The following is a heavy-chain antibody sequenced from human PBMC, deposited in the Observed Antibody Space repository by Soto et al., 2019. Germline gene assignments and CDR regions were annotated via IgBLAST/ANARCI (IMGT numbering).Heavy chain of an antibody. D-gene: IGHD3-3*01. CDR2: IRSKAYGGTT. V-gene: IGHV3-49*03. Sequence: AGGSLRLSCTASGFTFGDYAMSWFRQAPGKGLEWVGFIRSKAYGGTTEYAASVKGRFTISRDDSKSIAYLQMNSLKTEDTAVYYCTRVGYYDFWSGYYPGYWGQGTLVTVSS. CDR1: GFTFGDYA. CDR3: TRVGYYDFWSGYYPGY. J-gene: IGHJ4*02.